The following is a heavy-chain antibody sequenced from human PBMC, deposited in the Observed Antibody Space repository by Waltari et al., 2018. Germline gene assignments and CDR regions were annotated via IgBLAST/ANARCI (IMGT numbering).Heavy chain of an antibody. CDR2: IYYSGST. CDR1: GGSISSSSYY. Sequence: QLQLQESGPGLVKPSETLSLTCTVSGGSISSSSYYWGWIRQPPRKGLEWIGSIYYSGSTSYNPALKSRVTISVDTSKNQFSLKLSSVTAADTAVYYCARDPDYDFWSGYPHYFDYWGQGTLVTVSS. J-gene: IGHJ4*02. V-gene: IGHV4-39*07. CDR3: ARDPDYDFWSGYPHYFDY. D-gene: IGHD3-3*01.